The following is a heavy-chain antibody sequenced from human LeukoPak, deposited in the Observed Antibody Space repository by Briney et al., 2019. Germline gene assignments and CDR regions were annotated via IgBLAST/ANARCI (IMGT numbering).Heavy chain of an antibody. V-gene: IGHV1-2*02. D-gene: IGHD1-1*01. CDR1: GYTFTGYY. CDR2: INPNSGGT. Sequence: ASVKVSCKASGYTFTGYYMHWVRQAPGQGLEWMGWINPNSGGTNYAQKFQGRVTMTRDTSISTAYMELSRLRSDDTAVYYCARVKAGTTRVLDYWGQGTLVTVSS. J-gene: IGHJ4*02. CDR3: ARVKAGTTRVLDY.